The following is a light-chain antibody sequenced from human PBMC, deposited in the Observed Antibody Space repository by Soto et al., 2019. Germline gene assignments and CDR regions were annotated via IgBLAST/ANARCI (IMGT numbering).Light chain of an antibody. CDR3: QQYNNWPWT. V-gene: IGKV3-15*01. CDR1: QSVSSN. J-gene: IGKJ1*01. CDR2: GAS. Sequence: EIVMTQSPATLSVSPGERATLSCRASQSVSSNLAWYQQKPGQAPRLLIYGASTRATGIPARFSSSGSGTEFTLTISSLQSEDFAVYYCQQYNNWPWTFGQGNKVEIK.